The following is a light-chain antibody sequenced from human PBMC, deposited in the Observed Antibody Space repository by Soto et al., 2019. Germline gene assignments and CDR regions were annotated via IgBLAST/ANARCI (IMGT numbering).Light chain of an antibody. CDR3: QQSYSSPRT. J-gene: IGKJ1*01. CDR1: QTINKY. CDR2: AAS. V-gene: IGKV1-39*01. Sequence: DTQVTQSPSTLSASVGDRVTITCRASQTINKYLNWYQQKPGKAPELLIYAASNLQSGVPSRFSGTESGADFTLTISALQPEDFATYYCQQSYSSPRTFGQGTRVEIK.